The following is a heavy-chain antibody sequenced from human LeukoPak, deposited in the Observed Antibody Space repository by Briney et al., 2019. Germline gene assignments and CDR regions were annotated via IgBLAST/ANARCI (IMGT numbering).Heavy chain of an antibody. Sequence: SETLSLTCAVSGYSISSGYYWGWIRQPPGKGLEWIGSIYHSGSTYYNPSLKSRVTISVDTAKNQFSLQLSSVTAADTAVYYCTRLGITGTKVYWGQGTLVTVSS. CDR2: IYHSGST. CDR1: GYSISSGYY. CDR3: TRLGITGTKVY. V-gene: IGHV4-38-2*01. D-gene: IGHD1/OR15-1a*01. J-gene: IGHJ4*02.